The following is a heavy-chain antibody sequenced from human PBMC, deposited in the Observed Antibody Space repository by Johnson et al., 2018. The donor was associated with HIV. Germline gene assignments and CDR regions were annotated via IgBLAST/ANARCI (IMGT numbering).Heavy chain of an antibody. V-gene: IGHV3-30*02. CDR2: IRYDGRNK. CDR3: AKDNSYGDLRDAFDI. J-gene: IGHJ3*02. Sequence: QVQLVESGGGVVQPGGSLRLSCAASGFTFSSYGMHWVRQAPGKGLEWVAFIRYDGRNKYYADSVKVPFTISRDNSKNTLYLQMNSLRAEDTAVYYCAKDNSYGDLRDAFDIGGQGTMVTVSS. CDR1: GFTFSSYG. D-gene: IGHD4-17*01.